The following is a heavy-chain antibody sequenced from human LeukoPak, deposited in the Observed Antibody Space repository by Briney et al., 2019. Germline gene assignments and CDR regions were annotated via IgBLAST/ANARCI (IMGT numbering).Heavy chain of an antibody. D-gene: IGHD3-10*01. CDR2: INHSGST. V-gene: IGHV4-38-2*02. J-gene: IGHJ5*02. Sequence: PSETLSLTCTVSGYSISSGYYWGWIRQPPGKGLEWIGEINHSGSTNYNPSLKSRVTISVDTSKNQFSLKLSSVTAADTAVYYCARHPGSGSYYMNHPPGSRYNWFDPWGQGTLVTVSS. CDR3: ARHPGSGSYYMNHPPGSRYNWFDP. CDR1: GYSISSGYY.